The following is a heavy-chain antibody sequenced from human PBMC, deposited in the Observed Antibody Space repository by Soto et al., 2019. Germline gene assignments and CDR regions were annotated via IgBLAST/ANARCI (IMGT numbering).Heavy chain of an antibody. Sequence: QVQLVESGGGLVQPGGTLRLSCAGSGIRLSESYINWIRLTPEKGLAWISYIGDSYRHYAASVRGRFTISRDNVQNSVSLEMTNLRVDDTAIYYCARRRAFGEVEAFDDWGPGTLVTVSS. CDR1: GIRLSESY. CDR3: ARRRAFGEVEAFDD. D-gene: IGHD3-16*01. V-gene: IGHV3-11*05. J-gene: IGHJ3*01. CDR2: IGDSYR.